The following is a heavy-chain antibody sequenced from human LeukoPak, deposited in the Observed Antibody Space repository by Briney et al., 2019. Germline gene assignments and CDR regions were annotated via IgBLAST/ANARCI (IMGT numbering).Heavy chain of an antibody. J-gene: IGHJ2*01. Sequence: SETLSLTCAVYGGSFSGYYWSWIRQPPGKGLEWIGEINHSGSTNYNPSLKSRVTISGDTSKNQFSLKLSSVTAADTAVYYCARGLIGGSGQSRLARYFDLWGRGTLVTVSS. CDR1: GGSFSGYY. V-gene: IGHV4-34*01. CDR2: INHSGST. D-gene: IGHD6-19*01. CDR3: ARGLIGGSGQSRLARYFDL.